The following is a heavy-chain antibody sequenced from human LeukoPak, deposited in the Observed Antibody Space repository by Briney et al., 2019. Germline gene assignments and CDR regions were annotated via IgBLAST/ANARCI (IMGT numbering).Heavy chain of an antibody. Sequence: SVKVSCKASGGTFSSYAIIWVRQAPGQGLEWMGRIIPILGIANYAQKFQGRVTITADKSTSTAYMELSSLRSEDTAVYYCARDLDTGNYYGMDVWGQGTTVTVSS. CDR1: GGTFSSYA. CDR2: IIPILGIA. J-gene: IGHJ6*02. D-gene: IGHD5-18*01. CDR3: ARDLDTGNYYGMDV. V-gene: IGHV1-69*04.